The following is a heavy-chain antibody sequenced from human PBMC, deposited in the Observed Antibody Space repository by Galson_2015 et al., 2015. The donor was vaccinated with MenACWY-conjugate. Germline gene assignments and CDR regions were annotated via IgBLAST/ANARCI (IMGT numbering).Heavy chain of an antibody. CDR1: GFTFRSYG. Sequence: LRLSCAASGFTFRSYGLHWVRQAPGKGLEWVAVISYDGSNKYYADSVKGRFTISRDNSKNTLYLQMNSLRAEDTAVYYCAKGSMVRRIIIPLDYWGQGTLLTLSS. J-gene: IGHJ4*02. CDR2: ISYDGSNK. CDR3: AKGSMVRRIIIPLDY. V-gene: IGHV3-30*18. D-gene: IGHD3-10*01.